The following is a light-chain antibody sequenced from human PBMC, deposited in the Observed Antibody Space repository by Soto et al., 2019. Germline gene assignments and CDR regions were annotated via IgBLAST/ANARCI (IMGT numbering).Light chain of an antibody. CDR3: QQNDSSPSWT. CDR1: QSVSNNY. CDR2: GTS. Sequence: EIVLTQSPGTLSLSPGERATLSCRASQSVSNNYLAWYQQKPGQAPRLLIYGTSSRATGISDRFRGSGSGTDFTLTISTLEPEDFAVYFCQQNDSSPSWTFGQGTKWIS. J-gene: IGKJ1*01. V-gene: IGKV3-20*01.